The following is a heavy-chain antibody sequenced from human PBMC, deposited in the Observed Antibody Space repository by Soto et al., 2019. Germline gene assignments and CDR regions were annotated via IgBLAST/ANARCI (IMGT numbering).Heavy chain of an antibody. Sequence: QVQLQESGPGLVKPSQTLSLTCTVSGGSISSGDYYWSWIRQPPGKGLEWIGYIYYSGSTYYNPSLKSRVTISVDTSKNQFSLKLSSVTAADTAVYYCARATDYYDSSGYYYFDYWGQGTLVTVSS. D-gene: IGHD3-22*01. CDR3: ARATDYYDSSGYYYFDY. J-gene: IGHJ4*02. CDR2: IYYSGST. CDR1: GGSISSGDYY. V-gene: IGHV4-30-4*01.